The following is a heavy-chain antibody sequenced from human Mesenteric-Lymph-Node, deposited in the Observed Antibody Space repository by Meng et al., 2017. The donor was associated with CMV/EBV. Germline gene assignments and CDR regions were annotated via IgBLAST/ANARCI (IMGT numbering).Heavy chain of an antibody. V-gene: IGHV4-61*05. CDR1: GGSISSSSYY. D-gene: IGHD2-15*01. J-gene: IGHJ4*02. Sequence: GSLRLSCTVSGGSISSSSYYWGWIRQPPGKGLEWIGYMYYSGSTKYNPSLKSRVIISVDTSKNQFSLKLSSVTAADTAVYYCAGFRGGKPFDYWGQGTLVTVSS. CDR2: MYYSGST. CDR3: AGFRGGKPFDY.